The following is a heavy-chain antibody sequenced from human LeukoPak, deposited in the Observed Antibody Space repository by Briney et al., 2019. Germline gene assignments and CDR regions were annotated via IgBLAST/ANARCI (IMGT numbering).Heavy chain of an antibody. CDR3: ARPISWARGAFDI. D-gene: IGHD1-26*01. CDR2: IYHSGST. J-gene: IGHJ3*02. V-gene: IGHV4-38-2*01. Sequence: PSETLSLTCAVSGYSISSGYYWGWIRQPPGKGLEWIGSIYHSGSTYYNPSLKSRVTISVDTSKNQFSLKLGSVTAADTAVYYCARPISWARGAFDIWGQGTMVTVSS. CDR1: GYSISSGYY.